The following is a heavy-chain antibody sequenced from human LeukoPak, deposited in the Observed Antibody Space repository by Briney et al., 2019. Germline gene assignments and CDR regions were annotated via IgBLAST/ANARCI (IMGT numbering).Heavy chain of an antibody. CDR1: GFTFSSYA. CDR3: ARALRASAASDY. Sequence: GGSLRLSYAASGFTFSSYAMPWVRQAPGKGLEYVSAISSNGGSTYYANSVKGRFTISRDNSKNTLYLQMGSLRAEDMAVYYCARALRASAASDYWGQGTLVTVSS. CDR2: ISSNGGST. V-gene: IGHV3-64*01. D-gene: IGHD6-6*01. J-gene: IGHJ4*02.